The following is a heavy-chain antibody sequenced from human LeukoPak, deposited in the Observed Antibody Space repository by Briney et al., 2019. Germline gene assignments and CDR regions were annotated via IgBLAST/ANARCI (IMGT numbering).Heavy chain of an antibody. CDR2: RWYDGSNK. J-gene: IGHJ4*02. CDR1: GFTFSSYG. CDR3: AREPSYCGGDCLDS. D-gene: IGHD2-21*02. V-gene: IGHV3-33*01. Sequence: PGRSLRLSCAASGFTFSSYGMHWVRQAPGKGLEGVAVRWYDGSNKYYADSVKGRFTISRDNSKNTLYLQMNRLRAEETAVYYCAREPSYCGGDCLDSWGQGNLVTVSS.